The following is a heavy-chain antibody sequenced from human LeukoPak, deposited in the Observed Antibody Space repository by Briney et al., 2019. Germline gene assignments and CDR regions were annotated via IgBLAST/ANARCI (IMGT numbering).Heavy chain of an antibody. Sequence: SETLSLTCTVSGGSISSYYWSWIRQPPGKGLEWIGEINHSGSTNYNPSLKSRVTISVDTSKNQFSLKLSSVTAADTAVYYCARVSMITFGGVVVLDYWGQGTLVTVSS. CDR3: ARVSMITFGGVVVLDY. J-gene: IGHJ4*02. D-gene: IGHD3-16*02. V-gene: IGHV4-34*01. CDR1: GGSISSYY. CDR2: INHSGST.